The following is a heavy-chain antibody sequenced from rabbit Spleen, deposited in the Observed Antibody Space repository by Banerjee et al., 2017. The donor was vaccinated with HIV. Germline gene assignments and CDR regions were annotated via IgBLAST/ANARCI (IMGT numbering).Heavy chain of an antibody. CDR2: IYGGSSGTT. CDR1: GFSFSSSYW. Sequence: QEQLEESGGDLVQPEGSLTLTCTASGFSFSSSYWICWVRQAPGKGLEWIACIYGGSSGTTYYASWAKGRFTISKTSSTTVTLQMTSLTAADTAAYFCARTAAYFNDGDRYFNLWGPGTLVTVS. J-gene: IGHJ4*01. CDR3: ARTAAYFNDGDRYFNL. D-gene: IGHD2-1*01. V-gene: IGHV1S45*01.